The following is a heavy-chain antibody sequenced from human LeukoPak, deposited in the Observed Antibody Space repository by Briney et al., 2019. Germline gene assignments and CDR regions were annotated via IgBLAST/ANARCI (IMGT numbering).Heavy chain of an antibody. V-gene: IGHV3-9*03. D-gene: IGHD6-6*01. CDR3: AKGGSSAPEVDAFDI. Sequence: PGGSLRLSCAASGFTFDDYAMHWVRQAPGKGLEWVSGISWNSGSIGYADSVKGRFTISRDNAKNSLYLQMNSLRAEDMALYYCAKGGSSAPEVDAFDIWGQGTMVTVSS. CDR1: GFTFDDYA. CDR2: ISWNSGSI. J-gene: IGHJ3*02.